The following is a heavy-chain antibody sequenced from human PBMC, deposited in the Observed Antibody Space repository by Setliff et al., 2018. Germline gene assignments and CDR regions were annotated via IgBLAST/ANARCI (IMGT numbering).Heavy chain of an antibody. CDR3: ARPEYGSGTPPYY. J-gene: IGHJ4*02. Sequence: SETLSLTCTVSGGSISSGGYYWSWIRQHPGKGLEWIGYIYYSGNTYYNPSLKSRVTISVDKSKNQFSLKLSSVTAADTAVYYCARPEYGSGTPPYYWGQGTLVTVSS. V-gene: IGHV4-31*03. CDR1: GGSISSGGYY. CDR2: IYYSGNT. D-gene: IGHD3-10*01.